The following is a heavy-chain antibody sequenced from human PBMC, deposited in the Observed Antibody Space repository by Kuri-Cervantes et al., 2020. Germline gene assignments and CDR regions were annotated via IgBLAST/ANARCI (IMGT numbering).Heavy chain of an antibody. D-gene: IGHD5-12*01. Sequence: GESLKISCAASGFTFSDYYMSWIRQAPGKGLEWVSYISSSSSYIYYADSVKGRFTISRDNAKNSLYLQMNSLRAEDTAVYYCASGRVATMDFDYWGQGTLVTVSS. CDR1: GFTFSDYY. CDR2: ISSSSSYI. CDR3: ASGRVATMDFDY. J-gene: IGHJ4*02. V-gene: IGHV3-11*06.